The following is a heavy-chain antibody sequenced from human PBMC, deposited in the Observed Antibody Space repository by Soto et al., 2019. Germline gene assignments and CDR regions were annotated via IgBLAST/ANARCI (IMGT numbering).Heavy chain of an antibody. Sequence: ASVKVSCKASGNTFNTLGISWVRQAPGQGLERKGRISTNNGNTNYEQKIKGRVTMTTDTSTSTVYMELTTLTYGDTSIYYFACGSSSVGWRDYYYYYGMNVWGQGTTVTVSS. CDR1: GNTFNTLG. J-gene: IGHJ6*02. CDR3: ACGSSSVGWRDYYYYYGMNV. CDR2: ISTNNGNT. D-gene: IGHD6-6*01. V-gene: IGHV1-18*01.